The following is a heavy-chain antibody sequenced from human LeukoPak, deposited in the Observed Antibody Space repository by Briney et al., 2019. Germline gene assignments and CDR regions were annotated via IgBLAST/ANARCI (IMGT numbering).Heavy chain of an antibody. CDR2: FYYSGRT. J-gene: IGHJ6*03. Sequence: PSETLSLTCTVSGGSVSSSSYYWAWIRQPPGEGLEWIGSFYYSGRTNYNPSLKSRVTISVDTSKNQLSLKLTSVTAADTAVYYCARGREDSSGWNIRYYYYYIDVWGKGTTVTVSS. V-gene: IGHV4-39*07. CDR1: GGSVSSSSYY. CDR3: ARGREDSSGWNIRYYYYYIDV. D-gene: IGHD6-19*01.